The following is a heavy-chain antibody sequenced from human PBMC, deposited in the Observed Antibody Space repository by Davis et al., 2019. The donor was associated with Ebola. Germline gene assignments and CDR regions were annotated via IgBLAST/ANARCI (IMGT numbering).Heavy chain of an antibody. D-gene: IGHD3-22*01. CDR2: INPSGGST. CDR3: ARSPRSSGYYYWGYYYYGMDV. Sequence: ASVKVSCKASGYTFTSYGISWVRQAPGQGLEWMGIINPSGGSTSYAQKFQGWVTMTRDTSISTAYMELSRLRSDDTAVYYCARSPRSSGYYYWGYYYYGMDVWGQGTTVTVSS. V-gene: IGHV1-46*01. CDR1: GYTFTSYG. J-gene: IGHJ6*02.